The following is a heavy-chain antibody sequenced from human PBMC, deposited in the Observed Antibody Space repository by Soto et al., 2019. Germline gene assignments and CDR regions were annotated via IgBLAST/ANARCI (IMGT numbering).Heavy chain of an antibody. CDR1: GFTFDDYA. CDR2: ISWNSASI. V-gene: IGHV3-9*01. J-gene: IGHJ4*02. Sequence: EVQLVESGGALVQPGRSLRLSCAASGFTFDDYAMHWVRQAPGKGPEGVSGISWNSASIGYADAVKGRFTISRDNAKKSLYLQMNSLKADDTAVYFCTKDFTTRVRMCDYWGQGTLVTVSS. D-gene: IGHD5-18*01. CDR3: TKDFTTRVRMCDY.